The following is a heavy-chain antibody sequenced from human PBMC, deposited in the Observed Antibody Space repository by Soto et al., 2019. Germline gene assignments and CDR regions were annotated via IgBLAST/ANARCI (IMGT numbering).Heavy chain of an antibody. CDR1: GFTFSSYA. CDR2: ISGSGGST. D-gene: IGHD3-16*01. Sequence: GSLSLSCAASGFTFSSYAMSWVRQAPGKGLEWVSAISGSGGSTYYADSVKGRFTISRDNSKNTLYLQMNSLRAEDTAVYYCAKDWADEAYYYYYMDVWGKGTTVTVSS. V-gene: IGHV3-23*01. J-gene: IGHJ6*03. CDR3: AKDWADEAYYYYYMDV.